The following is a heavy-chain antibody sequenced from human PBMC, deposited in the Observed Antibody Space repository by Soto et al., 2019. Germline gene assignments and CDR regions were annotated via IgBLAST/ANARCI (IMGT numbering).Heavy chain of an antibody. CDR2: IYWDDDK. CDR1: GFSLSTSGVG. CDR3: AHRSYDYIWGSYRSFYFDY. Sequence: QITLKESGPTLVKPTQTLTLTCTFSGFSLSTSGVGVGWIRQPPGKALEWLALIYWDDDKRYSPSLKSRLTITKDTSKNQVVLTMTNMDPVDTATYYCAHRSYDYIWGSYRSFYFDYWGQGTLVTVSS. D-gene: IGHD3-16*02. J-gene: IGHJ4*02. V-gene: IGHV2-5*02.